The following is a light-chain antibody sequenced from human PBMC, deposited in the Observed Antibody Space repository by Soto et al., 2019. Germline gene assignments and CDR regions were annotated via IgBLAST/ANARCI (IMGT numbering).Light chain of an antibody. Sequence: EIVLTQSPGTLSLSPGERATLSCRATQTISSNYLAWYQQKPGQAPKLLIHGASTRATGIPARFSGSGSGTEFTLTISSLQSEDFAVYYCQQYGGVPYTFGQGTKVDI. CDR3: QQYGGVPYT. J-gene: IGKJ2*01. V-gene: IGKV3-20*01. CDR2: GAS. CDR1: QTISSNY.